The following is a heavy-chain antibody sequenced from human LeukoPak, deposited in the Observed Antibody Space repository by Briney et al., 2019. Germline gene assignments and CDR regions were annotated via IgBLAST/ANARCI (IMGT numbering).Heavy chain of an antibody. V-gene: IGHV4-31*03. D-gene: IGHD3-16*01. Sequence: SETLSLTCTVSGGSISSGGYYWSWIRQHPGKGLEWIGYIFYSGSTYYNPSLKSRVTISVDTSKNQFSLKLSSVTAADTAVYHCARAMIKGEYYFDYWGQGTLVTVSS. J-gene: IGHJ4*02. CDR3: ARAMIKGEYYFDY. CDR2: IFYSGST. CDR1: GGSISSGGYY.